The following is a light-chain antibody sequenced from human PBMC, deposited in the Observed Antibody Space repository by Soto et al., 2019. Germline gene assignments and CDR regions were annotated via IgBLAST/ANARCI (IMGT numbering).Light chain of an antibody. CDR1: QSVSSNC. Sequence: EVVLTQSPGTLSLSPGERATLSCRASQSVSSNCLAWYQQRPGQAPRLLIYGASSRAAGLPDRFSGSGSGTDFTLTIGCVEAEDFAVYSCQQYGESPWTFGQGTKVEIK. J-gene: IGKJ1*01. CDR2: GAS. CDR3: QQYGESPWT. V-gene: IGKV3-20*01.